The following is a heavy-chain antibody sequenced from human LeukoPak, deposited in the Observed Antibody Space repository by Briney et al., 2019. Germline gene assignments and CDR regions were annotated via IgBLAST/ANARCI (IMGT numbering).Heavy chain of an antibody. CDR3: AKDDRWLQFCC. Sequence: GGSLRLSCAASGFTFSTFAMIWVRQPPGKGLEWVSSIFPSGGEIHYADSVRGRFTISRDNSKSTLSLQMNSLRAEDTAIYYCAKDDRWLQFCCWGQGTLVTVSA. CDR2: IFPSGGEI. V-gene: IGHV3-23*01. D-gene: IGHD5-24*01. CDR1: GFTFSTFA. J-gene: IGHJ4*02.